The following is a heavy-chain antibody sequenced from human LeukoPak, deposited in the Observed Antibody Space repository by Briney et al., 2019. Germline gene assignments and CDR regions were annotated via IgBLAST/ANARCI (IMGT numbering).Heavy chain of an antibody. J-gene: IGHJ4*02. CDR1: GFTFDDYG. D-gene: IGHD3-22*01. Sequence: GGSLRLSCAASGFTFDDYGMSWVRQAPGKGLEWVSGINWNGDSTGYADSVKGRFTISRDNAKNSLYLQMNGLRAEDTALYYCARPYYYDSSGYPYWGQGTLVTVSS. V-gene: IGHV3-20*04. CDR2: INWNGDST. CDR3: ARPYYYDSSGYPY.